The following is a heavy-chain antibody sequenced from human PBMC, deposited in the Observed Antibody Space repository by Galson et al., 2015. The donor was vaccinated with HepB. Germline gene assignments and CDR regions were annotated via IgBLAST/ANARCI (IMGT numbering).Heavy chain of an antibody. J-gene: IGHJ3*02. CDR3: ARHWLTYGLNDASDI. CDR2: IYPDDSDT. Sequence: QSGAEVKKPGESLKISCKGSGYRFTSYWIGWVRQMPGKGLEWMGIIYPDDSDTRYSPSFQGQVTISADKSISTAYLQWSSLKASDTAMYYCARHWLTYGLNDASDIWGQGTMVTVSS. V-gene: IGHV5-51*01. CDR1: GYRFTSYW. D-gene: IGHD3-10*01.